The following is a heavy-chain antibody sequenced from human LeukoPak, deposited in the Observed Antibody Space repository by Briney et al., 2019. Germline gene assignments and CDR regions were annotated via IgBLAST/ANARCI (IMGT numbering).Heavy chain of an antibody. CDR1: GFTFSNFG. Sequence: GGSLRLSCAASGFTFSNFGMHWVRQAPGKGLEWVAVISYDGSNKYYADSVKGRFTISRDNSKNTLYLQMNSLRAEDTAVYYCAKEEWFALFDYWGQGTLVTVSS. CDR2: ISYDGSNK. J-gene: IGHJ4*02. CDR3: AKEEWFALFDY. V-gene: IGHV3-30*18. D-gene: IGHD3-10*01.